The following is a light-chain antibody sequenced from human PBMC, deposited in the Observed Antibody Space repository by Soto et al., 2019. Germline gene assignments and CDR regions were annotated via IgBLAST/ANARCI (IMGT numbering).Light chain of an antibody. V-gene: IGLV2-11*01. Sequence: ALPQPRSVSGSPGQSVTISCTGTSSNVGGYNFVSWYQQEPGKAPKLMVYDVSKRPSGVPDRFSGSKSGNTASLTISGLQAEDEGDYYCCSYAGSFTLLFGGGTK. CDR1: SSNVGGYNF. CDR3: CSYAGSFTLL. CDR2: DVS. J-gene: IGLJ2*01.